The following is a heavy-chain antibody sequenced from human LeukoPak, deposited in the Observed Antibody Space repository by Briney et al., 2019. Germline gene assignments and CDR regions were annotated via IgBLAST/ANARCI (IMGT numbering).Heavy chain of an antibody. D-gene: IGHD7-27*01. CDR3: VKELGSYYFNY. V-gene: IGHV3-33*06. CDR1: GFTFSGSA. Sequence: GGSLRLSCAASGFTFSGSAMHWVRQAPGKGLEWVAVIWYDSSNKFYGDSVRGRFTISRDNSKNTLYLQMNSLRAEDTAVYYCVKELGSYYFNYWGQGTLVTVPS. J-gene: IGHJ4*02. CDR2: IWYDSSNK.